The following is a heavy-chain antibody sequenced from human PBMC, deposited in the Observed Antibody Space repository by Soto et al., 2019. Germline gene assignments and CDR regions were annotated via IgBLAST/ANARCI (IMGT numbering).Heavy chain of an antibody. J-gene: IGHJ5*02. CDR1: GDSINNSHW. V-gene: IGHV4-4*02. CDR3: AREVNSSPARGPNWFDP. CDR2: TYHSGTT. D-gene: IGHD6-13*01. Sequence: QVQLQESGPGLVQPSGTLSLTCAVSGDSINNSHWWSWVRQTPGKGLEWIGETYHSGTTNYNPSLKTRVTISIDKSKNQFSRKRNAVTAADTDGYYCAREVNSSPARGPNWFDPWGQGTLVTVSS.